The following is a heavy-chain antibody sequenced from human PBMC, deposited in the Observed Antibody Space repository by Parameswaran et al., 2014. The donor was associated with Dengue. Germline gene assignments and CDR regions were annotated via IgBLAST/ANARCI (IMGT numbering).Heavy chain of an antibody. J-gene: IGHJ4*02. D-gene: IGHD3-3*01. CDR2: ISGSGGST. CDR3: AKVGTPDYDFWSEGKYFDY. Sequence: VRQGSREGAGWVSAISGSGGSTYYADSVKGRFTISRDNSKNTLYLQMNSLRAEDTAVYYCAKVGTPDYDFWSEGKYFDYWGQGTLVTVSS. V-gene: IGHV3-23*01.